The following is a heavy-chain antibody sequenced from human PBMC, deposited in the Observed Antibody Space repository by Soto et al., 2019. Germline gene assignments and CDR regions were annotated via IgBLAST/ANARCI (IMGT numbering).Heavy chain of an antibody. CDR2: IIPIFGTA. J-gene: IGHJ6*02. V-gene: IGHV1-69*13. Sequence: SVKVSCKASGGTFSSYAISWVRQAPGQGLEWMGGIIPIFGTANYAQKFQGRVTITADESTSTAYMELSSLRSEDTAVYYRARRRDGYNSASGMDVWGQGTTVTVS. CDR3: ARRRDGYNSASGMDV. CDR1: GGTFSSYA. D-gene: IGHD1-1*01.